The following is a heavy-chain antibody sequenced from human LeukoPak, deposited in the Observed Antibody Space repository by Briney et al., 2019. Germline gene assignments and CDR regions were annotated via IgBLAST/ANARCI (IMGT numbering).Heavy chain of an antibody. D-gene: IGHD6-13*01. Sequence: GGSLRLSCAASGFTFSTYSMHWVRQAPGKGLEWVAVISYDGSNKYYADSVKGRFTISRDNSKNTLYLQMNSLRAEDTAVYYCARDYIANDAFDIWGQGTMVTVSS. J-gene: IGHJ3*02. CDR3: ARDYIANDAFDI. V-gene: IGHV3-30-3*01. CDR1: GFTFSTYS. CDR2: ISYDGSNK.